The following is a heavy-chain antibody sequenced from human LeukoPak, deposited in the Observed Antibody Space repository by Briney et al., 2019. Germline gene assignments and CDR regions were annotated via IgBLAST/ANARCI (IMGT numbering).Heavy chain of an antibody. Sequence: SETLSLTCAVYGGSFSGYYWSWIRQPPGKGLEWIGEINHSGSTNYNPSLKSRVTISVDTSKNQFSLKLSSVTAADTAVYYCARHPFRSRLDYWGQGTLVTVSS. CDR1: GGSFSGYY. CDR3: ARHPFRSRLDY. CDR2: INHSGST. J-gene: IGHJ4*02. V-gene: IGHV4-34*01. D-gene: IGHD3-16*01.